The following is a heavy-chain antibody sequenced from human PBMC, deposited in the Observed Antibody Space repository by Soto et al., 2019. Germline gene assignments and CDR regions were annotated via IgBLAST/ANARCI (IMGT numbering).Heavy chain of an antibody. Sequence: SETLSLTCTVSGDSITNYYWNWIRQPPGKGLEWIGYMSYSGSTYYNPSLKSRVTISIDTSKSQFSLKLSSVTAADTAVYYCAKDTSGWRGWFDPWGQGTLVTVSS. CDR3: AKDTSGWRGWFDP. CDR2: MSYSGST. V-gene: IGHV4-59*01. J-gene: IGHJ5*02. CDR1: GDSITNYY. D-gene: IGHD6-19*01.